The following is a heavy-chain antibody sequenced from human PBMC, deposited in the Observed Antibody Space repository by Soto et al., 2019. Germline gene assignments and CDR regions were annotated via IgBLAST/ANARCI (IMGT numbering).Heavy chain of an antibody. Sequence: ASVKVSCKASGYTFTSYGISWVRQAPGQGLEWMGWISAYNGNTNYAQKLQGRVTMTTDTSTSTAYMELRSLRSDDTAVYYCASSFVLEQGARDGYHGLAVGGKGTTVPVS. CDR2: ISAYNGNT. CDR1: GYTFTSYG. J-gene: IGHJ6*04. CDR3: ASSFVLEQGARDGYHGLAV. V-gene: IGHV1-18*01. D-gene: IGHD2-2*01.